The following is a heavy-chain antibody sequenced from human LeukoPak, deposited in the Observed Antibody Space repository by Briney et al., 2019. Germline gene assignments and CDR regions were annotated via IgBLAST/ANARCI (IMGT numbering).Heavy chain of an antibody. CDR3: ANSPLLGY. CDR1: GFTFSNYG. Sequence: GGSLRLSCAASGFTFSNYGMHWVRQAPGKGPEWVALISYDGSDKYYTDSVKGRFTVSRDNSKNRLFLQMNSLRAEDTAVYYCANSPLLGYWGQGTLVTVSS. V-gene: IGHV3-30*18. J-gene: IGHJ4*02. CDR2: ISYDGSDK.